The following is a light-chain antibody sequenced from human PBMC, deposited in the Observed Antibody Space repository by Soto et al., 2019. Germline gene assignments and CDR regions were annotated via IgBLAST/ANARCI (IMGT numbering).Light chain of an antibody. Sequence: EVVLTQSPGTLSLSPGESATLSCRASQTIYGRYLAWYQQRPGQAPRLLMSVASNRATGIPDRFSASGSETDFTLTVSRLQPEDFAVYYCQHSGRPAGTFCQGTKGEI. CDR1: QTIYGRY. CDR3: QHSGRPAGT. J-gene: IGKJ1*01. CDR2: VAS. V-gene: IGKV3-20*01.